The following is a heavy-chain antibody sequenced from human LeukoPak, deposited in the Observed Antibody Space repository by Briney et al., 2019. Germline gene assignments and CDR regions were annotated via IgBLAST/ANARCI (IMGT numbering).Heavy chain of an antibody. CDR3: ATVDTAMVFVY. D-gene: IGHD5-18*01. Sequence: ASVKVSCKASGGTFSSYAISWVRQAPGQGLVWMGGIIPILGTANYAQKFQGRVTITADESTSTAYMELSSLRSEDTAVYYCATVDTAMVFVYWGQGTLVTVSS. V-gene: IGHV1-69*01. CDR2: IIPILGTA. CDR1: GGTFSSYA. J-gene: IGHJ4*02.